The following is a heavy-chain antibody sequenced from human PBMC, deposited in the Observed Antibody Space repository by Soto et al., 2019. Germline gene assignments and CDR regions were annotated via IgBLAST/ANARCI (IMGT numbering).Heavy chain of an antibody. J-gene: IGHJ6*02. D-gene: IGHD5-12*01. CDR2: ISAYNGNT. V-gene: IGHV1-18*01. Sequence: QVQLVQSGAEVKKPGASVKVSCKASGYTFTSYGISWVRQAPGQGLEWMGWISAYNGNTNYAQKLQGRVTMTTDTSTNTAYMELRSLRSDDTAVYYCARDREIVATTYPLVEYYYYGMDVWGQGTTVTVSS. CDR1: GYTFTSYG. CDR3: ARDREIVATTYPLVEYYYYGMDV.